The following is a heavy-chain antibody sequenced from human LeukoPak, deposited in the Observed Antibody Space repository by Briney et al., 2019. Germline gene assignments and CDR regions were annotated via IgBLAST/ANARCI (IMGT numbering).Heavy chain of an antibody. Sequence: GESLKISCKGSGYSFTSYWIVWVRQMPGKGLEWLGIIYPGDSDTTYSPSFQGQVTISADKSISTAYLQWRSLNASDTAMYHCARVGDGYFDYWGQGTLVTVSS. CDR3: ARVGDGYFDY. J-gene: IGHJ4*02. CDR1: GYSFTSYW. CDR2: IYPGDSDT. D-gene: IGHD3-3*01. V-gene: IGHV5-51*01.